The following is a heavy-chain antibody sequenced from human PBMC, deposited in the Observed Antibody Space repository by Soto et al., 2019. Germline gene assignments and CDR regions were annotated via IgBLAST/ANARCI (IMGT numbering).Heavy chain of an antibody. Sequence: PSETLSLTCTVSGGSISSYYWSWIRQPAGKGLEWIGRIYTSGSTNYNPSLKSRVTMSVDTSKNQFSLKLSSVTAADTAVYYCARQNSGWESNWFDPWGQGTLVTVSS. D-gene: IGHD6-19*01. CDR1: GGSISSYY. V-gene: IGHV4-4*07. J-gene: IGHJ5*02. CDR3: ARQNSGWESNWFDP. CDR2: IYTSGST.